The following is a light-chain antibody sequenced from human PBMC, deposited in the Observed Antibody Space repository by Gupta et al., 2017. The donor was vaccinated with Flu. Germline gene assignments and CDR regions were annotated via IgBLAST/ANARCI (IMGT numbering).Light chain of an antibody. Sequence: QSALTQPPSASGPPGQSVTISCSGTSSDVGAYNYVSWFQQHPGKAPKLIISGVTKRPSGVPDRFSGSKSGTTASLTVSGLQTEDEADYYCSSYAGGNNVVFGGGTKLTVL. CDR2: GVT. CDR1: SSDVGAYNY. J-gene: IGLJ2*01. CDR3: SSYAGGNNVV. V-gene: IGLV2-8*01.